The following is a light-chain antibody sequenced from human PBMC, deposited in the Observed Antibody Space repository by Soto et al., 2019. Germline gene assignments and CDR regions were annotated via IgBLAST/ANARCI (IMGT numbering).Light chain of an antibody. CDR2: VAS. CDR1: QTVTSDY. Sequence: EIVLTQSPGTLSLSPGERATLSCRASQTVTSDYLAWYQQKPGQAPRLLIYVASDSATGIPDRFSASRSGTDFTLTISILEPQDFAIYHCQQYGDSPLTFGGGTRVDIK. J-gene: IGKJ4*01. V-gene: IGKV3-20*01. CDR3: QQYGDSPLT.